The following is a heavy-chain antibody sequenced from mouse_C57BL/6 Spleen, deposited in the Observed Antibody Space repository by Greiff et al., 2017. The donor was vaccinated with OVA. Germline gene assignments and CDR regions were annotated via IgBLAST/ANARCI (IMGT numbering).Heavy chain of an antibody. Sequence: EVMLVESGGGLVKPGGSLKLSCAASGFTFSDYGMHWVRQAPEKGLEWVAYISSGSSTIYYADTVKGRFTLSRDNAKNTLFLQMTSLRSEDTAMYYCARPDYYGSFDYWGQGTTLTVSS. CDR2: ISSGSSTI. J-gene: IGHJ2*01. D-gene: IGHD1-1*01. CDR1: GFTFSDYG. V-gene: IGHV5-17*01. CDR3: ARPDYYGSFDY.